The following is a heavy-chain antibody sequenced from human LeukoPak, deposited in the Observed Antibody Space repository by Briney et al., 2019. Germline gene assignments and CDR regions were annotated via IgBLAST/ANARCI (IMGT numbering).Heavy chain of an antibody. D-gene: IGHD2-15*01. CDR2: ISGGGGST. CDR3: AKDHSRYCSGGSCSTDY. CDR1: GFTFSSYA. J-gene: IGHJ4*02. V-gene: IGHV3-23*01. Sequence: GGSLRLSCAASGFTFSSYAMSWVRQAPGKGLEWVSAISGGGGSTYYADSVKGRFTISRDNSKNTLYLQMNSLRAEDTAVYYCAKDHSRYCSGGSCSTDYWGQGTLVTVSS.